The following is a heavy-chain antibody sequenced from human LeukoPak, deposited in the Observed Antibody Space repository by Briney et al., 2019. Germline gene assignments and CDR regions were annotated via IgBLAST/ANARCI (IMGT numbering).Heavy chain of an antibody. D-gene: IGHD6-13*01. CDR3: ARVHGPYSSSWFKRDYYYYYMDV. V-gene: IGHV4-59*01. CDR2: IYYSGST. Sequence: PSETLSLTCTVSGGSISSYYWSWIRQPPGKGLEWIGYIYYSGSTNYNPSLKSRVTISVDTSKNQFSLKLSSVTAADTAVYYCARVHGPYSSSWFKRDYYYYYMDVWGKGTTVTVSS. CDR1: GGSISSYY. J-gene: IGHJ6*03.